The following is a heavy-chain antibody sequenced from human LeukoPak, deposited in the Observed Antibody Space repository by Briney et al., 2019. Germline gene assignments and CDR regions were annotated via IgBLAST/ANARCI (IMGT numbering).Heavy chain of an antibody. CDR2: VSQWNT. V-gene: IGHV4-4*07. CDR1: NDYIKDYY. J-gene: IGHJ4*02. CDR3: ARQGSDNHFDS. Sequence: SETLSLTCTLSNDYIKDYYWSWIRQPAGKGLEWIGRVSQWNTNYNPSLKSRVSMSVQASRNQFSLRLNSATAAETAVYYCARQGSDNHFDSWGPGTLVTVSS. D-gene: IGHD1-14*01.